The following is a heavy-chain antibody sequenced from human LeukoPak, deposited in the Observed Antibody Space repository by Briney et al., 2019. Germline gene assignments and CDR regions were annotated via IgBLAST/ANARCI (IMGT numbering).Heavy chain of an antibody. CDR2: IYYSGST. CDR1: GGSISSSSYY. D-gene: IGHD3-3*01. J-gene: IGHJ4*02. CDR3: ARTPIDYDFWSGYFDY. V-gene: IGHV4-61*05. Sequence: SETLSLTCTVSGGSISSSSYYWGWIRQPPGKGLEWIGYIYYSGSTNYNPSLKSRVTISVDTSKNQFSLKLSSVTAADTAVYYCARTPIDYDFWSGYFDYWGQGTLVTVSS.